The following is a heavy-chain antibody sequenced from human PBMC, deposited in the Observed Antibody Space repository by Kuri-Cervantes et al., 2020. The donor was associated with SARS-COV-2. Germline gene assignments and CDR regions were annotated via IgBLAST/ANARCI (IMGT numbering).Heavy chain of an antibody. D-gene: IGHD4-17*01. CDR1: GFTFSSYG. Sequence: GESLKISCAASGFTFSSYGMHWVRQAPGKGLEWVAFIRCDGSNKYYADSVKGRFTISRDNSKNTLYLQMNSLRAEDTAVYYRAKDEGGDGSIGYWGQGTLVTVSS. J-gene: IGHJ4*02. CDR2: IRCDGSNK. V-gene: IGHV3-30*02. CDR3: AKDEGGDGSIGY.